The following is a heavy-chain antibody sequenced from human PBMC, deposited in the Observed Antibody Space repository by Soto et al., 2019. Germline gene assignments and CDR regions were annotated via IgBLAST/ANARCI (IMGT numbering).Heavy chain of an antibody. CDR3: ARVVVASTLSSDNWFDP. CDR1: GCSISSSSYY. D-gene: IGHD2-15*01. CDR2: IYYSGST. Sequence: SETLSPTCTVSGCSISSSSYYWGWIRQPPGKGLEWIGSIYYSGSTYYNPSLKSRVTISVDTSKNQFSLKLSSVTAADTAVYYCARVVVASTLSSDNWFDPWGQGTLVTVSS. J-gene: IGHJ5*02. V-gene: IGHV4-39*01.